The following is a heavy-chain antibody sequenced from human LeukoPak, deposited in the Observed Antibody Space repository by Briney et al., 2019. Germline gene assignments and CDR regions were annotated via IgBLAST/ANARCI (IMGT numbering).Heavy chain of an antibody. CDR3: AKDITAPYYYYGMDV. J-gene: IGHJ6*02. CDR1: GGSISTYQ. Sequence: ETLSLTCTVSGGSISTYQWNWIRQPPGKGLEWVSLISGDGGSTYYADSVKGRFTISRDNSKNSLYLQMNSLRTEDTALYYCAKDITAPYYYYGMDVWGQGTTVTVSS. V-gene: IGHV3-43*02. D-gene: IGHD1-14*01. CDR2: ISGDGGST.